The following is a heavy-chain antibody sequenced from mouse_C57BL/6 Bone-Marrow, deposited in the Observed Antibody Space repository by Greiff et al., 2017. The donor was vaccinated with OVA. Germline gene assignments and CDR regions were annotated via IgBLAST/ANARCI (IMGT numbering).Heavy chain of an antibody. Sequence: QVQLQQSGAELARPGASVKLSCKASGYTFTSYGISWVKQRTGQGLEWIGEIYPRSGNTYYNEKFKGKATLTADKSSSTAYMELRSLTSEDSAVYFCARTYYSNYARDYWGQGTSVTVSS. V-gene: IGHV1-81*01. CDR2: IYPRSGNT. CDR1: GYTFTSYG. D-gene: IGHD2-5*01. J-gene: IGHJ4*01. CDR3: ARTYYSNYARDY.